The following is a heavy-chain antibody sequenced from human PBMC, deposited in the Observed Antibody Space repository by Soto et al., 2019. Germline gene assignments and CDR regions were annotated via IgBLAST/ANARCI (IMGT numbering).Heavy chain of an antibody. CDR2: LYHTVNT. D-gene: IGHD3-10*01. CDR1: GGSISDYS. J-gene: IGHJ4*02. CDR3: ASLHGSGSPDQGGLDF. V-gene: IGHV4-59*08. Sequence: SETLSLTCTVSGGSISDYSWSWIRQSPGKGLEWIGYLYHTVNTNYNPSLMSRVTMSSDTSKNQFSLKLTSMTAADTAVYYCASLHGSGSPDQGGLDFWGQGTLVTVSS.